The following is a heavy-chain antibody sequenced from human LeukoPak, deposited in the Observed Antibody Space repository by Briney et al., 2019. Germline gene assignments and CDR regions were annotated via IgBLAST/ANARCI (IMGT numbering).Heavy chain of an antibody. CDR1: GFTFSSYS. J-gene: IGHJ3*02. Sequence: GGSLRLSCAASGFTFSSYSMNWVRQAPGKGLEWVSSISSSSSYIYYADSVKGRFTISRDNAKNSLYLQMNSLRAEDTAVYYCARDRNLYSGSYPDAFDIWGQGTMVTVSP. V-gene: IGHV3-21*01. CDR2: ISSSSSYI. D-gene: IGHD1-26*01. CDR3: ARDRNLYSGSYPDAFDI.